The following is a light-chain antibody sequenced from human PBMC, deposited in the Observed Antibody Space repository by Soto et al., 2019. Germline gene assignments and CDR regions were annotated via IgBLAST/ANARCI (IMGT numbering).Light chain of an antibody. J-gene: IGKJ1*01. CDR3: QQYKDWPPWT. V-gene: IGKV3-15*01. CDR1: QSVSSN. Sequence: EIVMTQSPATLSVSPGERATLSCRASQSVSSNLAWYQQKPCQAPRLLIYGASTRATGIPDRFSGSGSGTEFTLTISSLQSEDFAVYYCQQYKDWPPWTFGQGTKVEIK. CDR2: GAS.